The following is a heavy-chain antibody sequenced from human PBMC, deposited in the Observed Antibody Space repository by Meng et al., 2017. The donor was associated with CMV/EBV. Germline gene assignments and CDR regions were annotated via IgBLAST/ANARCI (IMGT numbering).Heavy chain of an antibody. CDR2: ISWNSGSI. D-gene: IGHD2-2*01. CDR1: GFTFDDYA. V-gene: IGHV3-9*01. CDR3: TRAKVVVPAANYKEYYFDY. Sequence: GGSLRLSCAASGFTFDDYAMHWVRQAPGKGLEWVSGISWNSGSIGYADSVKGRFTISRDNAKNSLYLQMNSLRAEDTALYYCTRAKVVVPAANYKEYYFDYWGQGTLVTVSS. J-gene: IGHJ4*02.